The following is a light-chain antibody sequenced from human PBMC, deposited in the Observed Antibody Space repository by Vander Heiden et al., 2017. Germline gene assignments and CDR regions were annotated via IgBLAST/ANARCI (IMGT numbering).Light chain of an antibody. J-gene: IGKJ5*01. CDR3: QQYYTTLT. V-gene: IGKV4-1*01. Sequence: DIVMTQSPDSLAVSLGERATINCQSSQSVLYSSNNKNYLAWYRQKPGQPPERLIYWASTRESGVPDRFSGSGSGTDFTLTISSLQAEDVAVYYCQQYYTTLTFGQGTRLEIK. CDR2: WAS. CDR1: QSVLYSSNNKNY.